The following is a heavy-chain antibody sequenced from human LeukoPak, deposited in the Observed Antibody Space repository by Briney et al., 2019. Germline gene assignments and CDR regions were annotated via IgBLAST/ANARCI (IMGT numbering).Heavy chain of an antibody. Sequence: GESLKISCKGSGYSFTSYWIGWVRQMPGRGLEWMGLIHPGDSDTRYSPPFQGQVTISVDKSISTAYLQWSSLTASDTAMYYCASPPTRECSSISCPLSYWGQGTLVTVSS. CDR1: GYSFTSYW. D-gene: IGHD2-2*01. V-gene: IGHV5-51*01. CDR2: IHPGDSDT. J-gene: IGHJ4*02. CDR3: ASPPTRECSSISCPLSY.